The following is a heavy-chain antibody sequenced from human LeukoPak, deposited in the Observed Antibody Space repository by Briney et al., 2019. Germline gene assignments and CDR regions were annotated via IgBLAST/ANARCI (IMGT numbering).Heavy chain of an antibody. J-gene: IGHJ6*02. CDR2: IDSTSEYI. D-gene: IGHD4-17*01. CDR3: ASRRTYSDYYHYYGMDV. V-gene: IGHV3-21*01. Sequence: GGSLRLSCAASGFTVSSNYMSWVRQAPGKGLEWVSFIDSTSEYIYYADSVQGRFTISRDNAKNSLYLQMNSLRVEDTAVYYCASRRTYSDYYHYYGMDVWGQGTTVTVSS. CDR1: GFTVSSNY.